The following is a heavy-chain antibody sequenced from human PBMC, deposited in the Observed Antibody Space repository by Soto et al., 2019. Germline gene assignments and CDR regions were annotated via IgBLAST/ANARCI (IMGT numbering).Heavy chain of an antibody. Sequence: ASVKVSCKASGGTFSSYTISWVRQAPGQGLEWMGRIIPILGIANYAQKFQGRVTITADKSTSTAYMELSSLRSEDTAVYYCARESLERRSRWFDPWGQGTLVTVSS. CDR1: GGTFSSYT. D-gene: IGHD1-1*01. J-gene: IGHJ5*02. CDR3: ARESLERRSRWFDP. V-gene: IGHV1-69*04. CDR2: IIPILGIA.